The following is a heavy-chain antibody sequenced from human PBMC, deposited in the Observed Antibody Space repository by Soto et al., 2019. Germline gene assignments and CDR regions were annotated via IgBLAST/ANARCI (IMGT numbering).Heavy chain of an antibody. D-gene: IGHD4-4*01. CDR3: AGASDSTWYNWLDP. Sequence: SVKVSCKAPGGNFSSNGIRWVRQAPGQGLELMGGIIPTFGTTNYAHKFRGRVTITADESTGTAYMELSSLRSDDTAVYYCAGASDSTWYNWLDPWGQGTLVTVSS. V-gene: IGHV1-69*13. CDR2: IIPTFGTT. CDR1: GGNFSSNG. J-gene: IGHJ5*02.